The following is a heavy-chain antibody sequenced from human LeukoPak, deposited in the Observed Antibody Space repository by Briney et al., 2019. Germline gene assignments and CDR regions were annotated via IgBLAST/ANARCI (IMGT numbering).Heavy chain of an antibody. J-gene: IGHJ4*02. V-gene: IGHV3-30*04. CDR1: GFSFSSYA. CDR3: AKEGYYGSGSFPDY. D-gene: IGHD3-10*01. Sequence: GGSLRLSCAASGFSFSSYAMHWVRQAPGKGLEWVAVISYDGNNKYYADSVKGRFTISRDSSKNTLYLQMNSLTAEDTAVYYCAKEGYYGSGSFPDYWGQGTLVTVSS. CDR2: ISYDGNNK.